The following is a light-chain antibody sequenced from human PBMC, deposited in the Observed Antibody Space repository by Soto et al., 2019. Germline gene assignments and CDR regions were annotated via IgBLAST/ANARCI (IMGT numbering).Light chain of an antibody. CDR3: QQYNNWPLVT. Sequence: EIVMTQSPATLSVSPGERATLSCRASQSVGTYLAWYQQKPGQAPRLLIFGASTRANGIPARFSGSGSGSEFTLTISSLQSEDFAVYSCQQYNNWPLVTFGGGTKVEIK. J-gene: IGKJ4*01. CDR1: QSVGTY. V-gene: IGKV3-15*01. CDR2: GAS.